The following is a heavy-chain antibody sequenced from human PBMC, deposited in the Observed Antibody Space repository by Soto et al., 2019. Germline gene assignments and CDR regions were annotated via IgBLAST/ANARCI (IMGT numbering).Heavy chain of an antibody. CDR2: VSGSGCTT. CDR3: AKGSYSSGWKTYYYYYGMDV. Sequence: PGGSLRLSCAASGFTFGNYGMVWVRQAPGKGLEWVSGVSGSGCTTYYTDSVKGRFTISRDNSKNTLYLQMNSLRAEDTAVYYCAKGSYSSGWKTYYYYYGMDVWGQGTTVTVSS. D-gene: IGHD6-19*01. J-gene: IGHJ6*02. CDR1: GFTFGNYG. V-gene: IGHV3-23*01.